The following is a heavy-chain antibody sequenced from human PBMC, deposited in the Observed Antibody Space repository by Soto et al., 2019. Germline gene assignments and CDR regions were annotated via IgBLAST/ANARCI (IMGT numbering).Heavy chain of an antibody. J-gene: IGHJ5*02. CDR3: ARGFYDSRGYSNPFDP. CDR2: AHHSGST. D-gene: IGHD3-22*01. CDR1: GGSVASDY. Sequence: QVQLQESGPGLVKPSETLSLTCTVSGGSVASDYWSWLRQPPGRGLVWIAYAHHSGSTNSNPSLQSRVTASVDTSKNQLSLKLRSMTAADTAIYYCARGFYDSRGYSNPFDPWGQGILVTVSS. V-gene: IGHV4-59*02.